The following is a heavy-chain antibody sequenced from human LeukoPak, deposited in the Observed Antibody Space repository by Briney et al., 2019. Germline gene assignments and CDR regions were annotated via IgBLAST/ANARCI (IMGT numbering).Heavy chain of an antibody. V-gene: IGHV5-10-1*01. Sequence: GESLKISCKGSGYGFTSYWISWVRQMPGKGLEWMGRIDPSDSYTNYSPSFQGHVTISADKSISTAYLQWSSLRASDTAMYYCARLGDTAMWGVYWGQGTLVTVSS. CDR1: GYGFTSYW. CDR2: IDPSDSYT. J-gene: IGHJ4*02. CDR3: ARLGDTAMWGVY. D-gene: IGHD5-18*01.